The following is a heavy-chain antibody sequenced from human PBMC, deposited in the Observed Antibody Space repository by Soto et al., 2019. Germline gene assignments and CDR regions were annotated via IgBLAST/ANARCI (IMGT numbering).Heavy chain of an antibody. Sequence: ASLKVSCKASGYTFTSYGISWVRQAPGQGLEWMGWISAYNGNTNYAQKLQGRVTMTTDTSTSTAYMELRSLRSDDTAVYYCARDSRYDFWSGYYLPAFDPWGQGTLVTV. CDR1: GYTFTSYG. D-gene: IGHD3-3*01. CDR2: ISAYNGNT. J-gene: IGHJ5*02. V-gene: IGHV1-18*01. CDR3: ARDSRYDFWSGYYLPAFDP.